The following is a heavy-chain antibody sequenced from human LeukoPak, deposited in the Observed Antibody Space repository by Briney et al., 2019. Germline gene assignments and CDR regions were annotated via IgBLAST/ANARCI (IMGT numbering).Heavy chain of an antibody. CDR1: GFTFSSHW. D-gene: IGHD3-10*01. V-gene: IGHV3-7*01. J-gene: IGHJ4*02. CDR3: ARSDGSGSLDY. CDR2: IKGDGSEK. Sequence: GGSLRLSCAATGFTFSSHWMSWVRHIPGKGMEWLANIKGDGSEKFYVDSVKGRFTISRDNSKNTLYLQMNSLRAEDTAVYYCARSDGSGSLDYWGQGTLVTVSS.